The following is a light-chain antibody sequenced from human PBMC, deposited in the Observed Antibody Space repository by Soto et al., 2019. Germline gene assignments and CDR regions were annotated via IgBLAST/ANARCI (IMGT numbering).Light chain of an antibody. CDR2: DII. V-gene: IGLV2-14*03. CDR3: VSFTTSRSYV. Sequence: QSVLTQPAYVSGSPGQSITISCTGTSSDVGAYIFVSWYQQHPGKAPKLMIYDIINRPSGVSNRFSGSKSGNTASLTISGLQAEYEADYYCVSFTTSRSYVFGTGTKVTVL. CDR1: SSDVGAYIF. J-gene: IGLJ1*01.